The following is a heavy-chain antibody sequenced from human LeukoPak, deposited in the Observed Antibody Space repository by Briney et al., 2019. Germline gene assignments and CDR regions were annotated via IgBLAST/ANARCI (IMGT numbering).Heavy chain of an antibody. V-gene: IGHV4-4*02. Sequence: SGTLSLTCGVSGGSISTSNWWSWVRQPPGKGLEGIGEIYYSGSTNCRPSLKSRVTMSVDKSKTQFSLNLSSVTAADTAVYYCARGAAAGSWVYGMDVWGRGTTVTVSS. D-gene: IGHD6-13*01. CDR2: IYYSGST. J-gene: IGHJ6*02. CDR1: GGSISTSNW. CDR3: ARGAAAGSWVYGMDV.